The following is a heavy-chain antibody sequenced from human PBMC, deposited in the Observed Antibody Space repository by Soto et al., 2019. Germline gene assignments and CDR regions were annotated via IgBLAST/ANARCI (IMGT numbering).Heavy chain of an antibody. CDR3: ARRLTPTVSALGY. V-gene: IGHV3-30*09. D-gene: IGHD6-19*01. CDR2: ISPDGVNK. J-gene: IGHJ4*02. CDR1: GFTFTSYA. Sequence: QVQLVESGGGVVQPGGSLRLSCKASGFTFTSYAIHWVRQAPGKGLEWVSVISPDGVNKHSAESVRGRFVISRDNSKNTVHLEMNRLRLDDTAVYFCARRLTPTVSALGYWGQGSLVNVSS.